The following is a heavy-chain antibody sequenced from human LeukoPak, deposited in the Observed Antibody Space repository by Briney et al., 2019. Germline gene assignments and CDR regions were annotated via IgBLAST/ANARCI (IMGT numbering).Heavy chain of an antibody. D-gene: IGHD6-19*01. CDR3: AQGYSSGWYPY. V-gene: IGHV3-23*01. CDR2: ISVDGETA. CDR1: GFSVSSFG. Sequence: GGSLRLSCAVPGFSVSSFGMSWVRQAPGKGLEWISAISVDGETAYYADSVKGRFIISRDNSKNTLYLQLSSLRAEDTAVYYCAQGYSSGWYPYWGQGPLVSVSS. J-gene: IGHJ4*02.